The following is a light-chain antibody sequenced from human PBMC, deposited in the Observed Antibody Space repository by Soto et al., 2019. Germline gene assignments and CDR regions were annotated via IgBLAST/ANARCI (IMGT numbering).Light chain of an antibody. CDR3: QQYNSYST. CDR2: DAS. Sequence: DIEMTQSPSTLSGSLGDRVTITCRASQTISSWLAWYQQKPGKTPKLLIFDASDLESGVPSRFSGSGSGTEFTLTIRSLQPEDFATYYCQQYNSYSTFGQGTKVDI. CDR1: QTISSW. J-gene: IGKJ1*01. V-gene: IGKV1-5*01.